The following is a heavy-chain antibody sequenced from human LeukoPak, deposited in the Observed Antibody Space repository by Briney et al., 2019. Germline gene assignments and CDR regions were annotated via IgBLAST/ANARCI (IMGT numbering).Heavy chain of an antibody. J-gene: IGHJ4*02. CDR1: GLTVSSNY. CDR2: IYSSGST. D-gene: IGHD3-16*01. V-gene: IGHV3-66*01. CDR3: ARWGSLNVDY. Sequence: GGSLRLSCAAPGLTVSSNYMSWVRQAPGKGLEWVSVIYSSGSTYYADSVKGRFTISRDNSKNTLYLQMNSLRVEDTAVYYCARWGSLNVDYWGQGTQVTVSS.